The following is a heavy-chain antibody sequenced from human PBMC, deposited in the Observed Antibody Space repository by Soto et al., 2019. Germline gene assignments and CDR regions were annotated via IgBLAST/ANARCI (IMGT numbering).Heavy chain of an antibody. D-gene: IGHD2-2*01. J-gene: IGHJ6*02. CDR3: AREHCSSTSCYPYYYYGMDV. CDR1: GFTFSSYG. CDR2: IWYDGSNK. V-gene: IGHV3-33*01. Sequence: QVQLVESGGGVVQPGRSLRLSCAASGFTFSSYGMHWVRQAPGKGLEWVAVIWYDGSNKYYADSVKGRFTISRDNSKNTLYLQMNSLRAEGTAVYYCAREHCSSTSCYPYYYYGMDVWGQGTTVTVSS.